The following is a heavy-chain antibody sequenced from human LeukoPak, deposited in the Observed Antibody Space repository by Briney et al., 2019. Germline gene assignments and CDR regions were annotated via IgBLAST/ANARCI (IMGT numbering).Heavy chain of an antibody. CDR2: INPNSGGT. Sequence: ASVKVSCKASGYTFTGYYMHWVRQAPGQGLGWMGWINPNSGGTNYAQKFQGRVTMTRDTSISTAYMELSRLRSDDTAVYYCARQWDYYDSSGYLFDYWGQGTLVTVSS. CDR3: ARQWDYYDSSGYLFDY. D-gene: IGHD3-22*01. J-gene: IGHJ4*02. V-gene: IGHV1-2*02. CDR1: GYTFTGYY.